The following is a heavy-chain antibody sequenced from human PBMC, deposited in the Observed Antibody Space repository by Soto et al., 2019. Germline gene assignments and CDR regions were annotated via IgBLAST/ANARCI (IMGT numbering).Heavy chain of an antibody. CDR3: ARGITEGVDL. V-gene: IGHV1-8*01. D-gene: IGHD3-10*01. CDR2: MAPSSGNT. J-gene: IGHJ5*02. Sequence: ASVKVSCKASGYTFTTFDINWVRQATGQGLEWMGWMAPSSGNTGYAQKFQGRVTMTRDISMTTAYMELTSPTSEDTAVYYCARGITEGVDLWGQGTLVTVSS. CDR1: GYTFTTFD.